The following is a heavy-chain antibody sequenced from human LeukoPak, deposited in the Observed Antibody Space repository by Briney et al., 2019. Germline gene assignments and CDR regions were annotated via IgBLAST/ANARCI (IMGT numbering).Heavy chain of an antibody. V-gene: IGHV3-7*01. D-gene: IGHD3-22*01. Sequence: GGSLRLSCAASGFTFSSYWMSWVRQAPGKGLEWVANIKQDGSEKYYVDSVKGRFTISRDNAKNSLYLQMNSLRAEDTAVYYCARGQYYDSSGYYHWGQGTLVTVSS. J-gene: IGHJ5*02. CDR2: IKQDGSEK. CDR3: ARGQYYDSSGYYH. CDR1: GFTFSSYW.